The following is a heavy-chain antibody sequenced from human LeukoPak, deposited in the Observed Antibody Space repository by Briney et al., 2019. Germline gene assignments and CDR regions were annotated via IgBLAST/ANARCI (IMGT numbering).Heavy chain of an antibody. CDR3: ARDHDFWSGDYYCYYMDV. Sequence: PGGSLRLSCAASGFTFSSYSMNWVRQAPGKGLEWVSSISSRSSYIYYADSVKGRFTISRDNAKNSLYLQMNSLRAEDTAVYYCARDHDFWSGDYYCYYMDVWGKGTTVTVSS. CDR2: ISSRSSYI. V-gene: IGHV3-21*01. J-gene: IGHJ6*03. CDR1: GFTFSSYS. D-gene: IGHD3-3*01.